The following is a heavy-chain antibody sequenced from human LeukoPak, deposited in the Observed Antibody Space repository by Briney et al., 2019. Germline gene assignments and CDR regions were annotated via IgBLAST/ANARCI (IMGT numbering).Heavy chain of an antibody. CDR1: GIGFSSYA. Sequence: GGSLRLSCGVSGIGFSSYAMSWVRQAPGKGPEWVSVIRESGGSTAYADSVTGRFTISRDNSKKTLYLQMNSLRAEDTAVYYCAKGRITMIVVEAFDIWGQGTMVTVSS. CDR2: IRESGGST. D-gene: IGHD3-22*01. V-gene: IGHV3-23*01. J-gene: IGHJ3*02. CDR3: AKGRITMIVVEAFDI.